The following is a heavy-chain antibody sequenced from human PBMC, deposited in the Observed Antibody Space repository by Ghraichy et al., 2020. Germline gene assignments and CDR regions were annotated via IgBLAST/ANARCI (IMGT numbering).Heavy chain of an antibody. D-gene: IGHD3-3*01. CDR2: ISSSGSTI. CDR3: AREGLRFLEWSHYGMDV. Sequence: GGSLRLSCAASGFTFSDYYMSWIRQAPGKGLEWVSYISSSGSTIYYADSVKGRFTISRDNAKNSLYLQMNSLRAEDTAVYYCAREGLRFLEWSHYGMDVWGQGTTVTVSS. J-gene: IGHJ6*02. V-gene: IGHV3-11*01. CDR1: GFTFSDYY.